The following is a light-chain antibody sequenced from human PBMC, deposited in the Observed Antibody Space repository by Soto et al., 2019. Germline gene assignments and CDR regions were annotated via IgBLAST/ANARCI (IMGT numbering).Light chain of an antibody. CDR1: SSDVGGYNY. CDR3: SSYTSSSTPV. J-gene: IGLJ2*01. V-gene: IGLV2-14*01. Sequence: QSALTQPASVSGSPGQSITISCTGTSSDVGGYNYVSWYQQHPGKAPKLMIYDVSNRPSGVSNRFSGSKSGNTASLTISGLRAEDKADYYCSSYTSSSTPVFGGGTKLTVL. CDR2: DVS.